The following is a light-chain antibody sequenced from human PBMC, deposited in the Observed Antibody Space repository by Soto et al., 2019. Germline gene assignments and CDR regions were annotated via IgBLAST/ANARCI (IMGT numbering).Light chain of an antibody. CDR1: SSDVGVYNY. CDR3: SSYSTSSTWV. CDR2: EVS. Sequence: QSALTQPASVSESPGQSIAISCTGTSSDVGVYNYVSWYQQHPGKAPKLMISEVSNRPSGVSNRFSGSTSGNTASLTISGLQADDEADYYCSSYSTSSTWVFGTGTKLTVL. J-gene: IGLJ1*01. V-gene: IGLV2-14*01.